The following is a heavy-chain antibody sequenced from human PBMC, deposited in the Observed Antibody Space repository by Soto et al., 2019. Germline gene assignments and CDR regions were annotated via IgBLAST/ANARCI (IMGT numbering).Heavy chain of an antibody. J-gene: IGHJ5*01. CDR1: GYTIRNYA. V-gene: IGHV1-18*01. Sequence: ASVKSSCKASGYTIRNYAISWVRQAPGQGLEWTGWISVYNGNTKPAEKFQRRDTMTTDTFTSTAYMEPRIVCSDETALYYCARDGRITVSRGPLPFDSLGQ. CDR2: ISVYNGNT. CDR3: ARDGRITVSRGPLPFDS. D-gene: IGHD3-22*01.